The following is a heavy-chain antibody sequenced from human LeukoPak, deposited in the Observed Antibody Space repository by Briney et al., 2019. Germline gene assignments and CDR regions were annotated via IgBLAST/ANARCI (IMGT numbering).Heavy chain of an antibody. D-gene: IGHD4-23*01. CDR3: ARSPKALYGGRKYHFDY. V-gene: IGHV4-39*07. J-gene: IGHJ4*02. CDR2: INHSGST. CDR1: GGSISSSSYY. Sequence: PSETLSLTCTVSGGSISSSSYYWGWIRQPPGKGLEWIGEINHSGSTNYNPSLKSRVTISVDTSKNQFSLKLSSVTAADTAVYYCARSPKALYGGRKYHFDYWGQGTLVTVSS.